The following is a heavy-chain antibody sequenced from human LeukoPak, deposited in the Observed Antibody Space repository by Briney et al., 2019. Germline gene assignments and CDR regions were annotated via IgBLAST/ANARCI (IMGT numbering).Heavy chain of an antibody. J-gene: IGHJ6*02. D-gene: IGHD2-15*01. CDR3: ARDFVSYCSGGSCYSPFGMDV. Sequence: PGRSLRLSCAASGFTFSSYAMHWVRQAPGKGLEWVAVISYDGSNKYYADSVKGRFTISRDNSKNTLYLQMNSLRAGDTAVYYCARDFVSYCSGGSCYSPFGMDVWGQGTTVTVSS. V-gene: IGHV3-30*04. CDR2: ISYDGSNK. CDR1: GFTFSSYA.